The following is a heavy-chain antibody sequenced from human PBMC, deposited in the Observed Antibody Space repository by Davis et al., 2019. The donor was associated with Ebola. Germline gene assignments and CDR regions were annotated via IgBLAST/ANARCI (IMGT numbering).Heavy chain of an antibody. V-gene: IGHV3-30*18. D-gene: IGHD3-22*01. CDR2: ISYDGNRK. J-gene: IGHJ5*02. Sequence: GESLKISCSASGFTFSSYGMHWVRQAPGKGLEWVAVISYDGNRKYYADSVKGRFTIYRDNSRDTLFVQMNSLRPDDTGVYYCAKYADSGYHADWLDPWGQGTLVTVSS. CDR1: GFTFSSYG. CDR3: AKYADSGYHADWLDP.